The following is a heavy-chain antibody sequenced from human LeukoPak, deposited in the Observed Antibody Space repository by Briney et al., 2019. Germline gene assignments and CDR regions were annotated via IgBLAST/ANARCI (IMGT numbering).Heavy chain of an antibody. J-gene: IGHJ4*02. Sequence: GGSLRLSCAASGFTFSRYEMNCVRQAPGKGLEWVSYISSSGSTIYYADSVKGRFTISRDNAKNSLYLQMNSLRAEDTAVYYCARDYDLYYFDYWGQGTLVTVSS. CDR3: ARDYDLYYFDY. V-gene: IGHV3-48*03. CDR1: GFTFSRYE. CDR2: ISSSGSTI. D-gene: IGHD3-22*01.